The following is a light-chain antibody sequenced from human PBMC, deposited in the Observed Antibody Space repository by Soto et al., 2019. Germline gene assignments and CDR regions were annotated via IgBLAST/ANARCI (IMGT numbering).Light chain of an antibody. V-gene: IGKV3-15*01. J-gene: IGKJ5*01. CDR3: QQYNNWPFS. Sequence: DILMTQSPATLSVSPGERATLSCRAAQDVTTNFAWYQLKRGQPPRLLIYDISTRATGVPARFSGSGSGTEFTLTISGLQSEDFALYFCQQYNNWPFSFGQGTRLEIK. CDR2: DIS. CDR1: QDVTTN.